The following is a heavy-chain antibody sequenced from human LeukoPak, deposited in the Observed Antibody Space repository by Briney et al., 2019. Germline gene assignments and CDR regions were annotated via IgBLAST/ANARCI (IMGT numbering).Heavy chain of an antibody. D-gene: IGHD3-10*01. CDR2: IIPILGIA. J-gene: IGHJ4*02. V-gene: IGHV1-69*04. Sequence: SVKVSCKASGGTFSSYAISWVRQAPGQGLEWMGRIIPILGIANYAQKFQGRVTITADKSTSTAYMELSSLRSEDTAVYYCARVLAYYYGSGSDYWGQGTLVTVSS. CDR1: GGTFSSYA. CDR3: ARVLAYYYGSGSDY.